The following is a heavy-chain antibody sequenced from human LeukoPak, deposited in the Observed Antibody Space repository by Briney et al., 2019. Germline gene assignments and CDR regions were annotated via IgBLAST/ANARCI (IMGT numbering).Heavy chain of an antibody. Sequence: ASVKVSCKASGYTFTGYYMHWVRQAPGQGLEWMGWINPNSGGTNHAQKFQGRVTMTRDTSISTAYMELSRLRSDDTAVYYCARALVGATINSDYWGQGTLVTVSS. V-gene: IGHV1-2*02. D-gene: IGHD1-26*01. CDR1: GYTFTGYY. J-gene: IGHJ4*02. CDR2: INPNSGGT. CDR3: ARALVGATINSDY.